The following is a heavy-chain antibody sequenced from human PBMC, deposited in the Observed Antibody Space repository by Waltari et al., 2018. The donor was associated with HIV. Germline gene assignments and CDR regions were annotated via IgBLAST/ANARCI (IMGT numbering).Heavy chain of an antibody. D-gene: IGHD5-18*01. Sequence: EVQLVQSGAEVNKPGESLKISCKGSGYRFTSSWNGWVRQMPGKGLEWVGIIYPVDSDTRDSPSFQGQVTISAAKSISTAYLQWSSLKASDTAMYYCARADIQLWLELDYWGQGTLVTVSS. CDR3: ARADIQLWLELDY. V-gene: IGHV5-51*03. CDR2: IYPVDSDT. J-gene: IGHJ4*02. CDR1: GYRFTSSW.